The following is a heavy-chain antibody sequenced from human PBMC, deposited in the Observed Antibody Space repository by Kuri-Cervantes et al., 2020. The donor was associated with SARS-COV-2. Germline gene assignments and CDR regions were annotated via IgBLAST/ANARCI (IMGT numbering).Heavy chain of an antibody. D-gene: IGHD2-21*01. CDR1: GFTFSSYG. CDR3: ARDNLWLDYYYMDV. J-gene: IGHJ6*03. V-gene: IGHV3-30*02. CDR2: IRYDGSNK. Sequence: LSLTCAASGFTFSSYGMHWVRQAPGKGLEWVAFIRYDGSNKYYADSVKGRFTISRDNAKNSLYLQMNSLRAEDTAVYYCARDNLWLDYYYMDVWGKGTTVTVSS.